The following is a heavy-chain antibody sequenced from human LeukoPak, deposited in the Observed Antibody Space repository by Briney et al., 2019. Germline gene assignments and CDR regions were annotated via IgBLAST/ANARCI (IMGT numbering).Heavy chain of an antibody. V-gene: IGHV4-59*01. CDR1: GGSISSYY. D-gene: IGHD6-6*01. CDR3: ARETSTSQTNLFDY. CDR2: LHYRGNM. Sequence: PSETLSLTCTVSGGSISSYYWSWIRQPPGKGLEWIGYLHYRGNMKHSSSLKGRVTISLDTSKNQFSLRLSSVTAADTAIYFCARETSTSQTNLFDYWGQGTLVTVSS. J-gene: IGHJ4*02.